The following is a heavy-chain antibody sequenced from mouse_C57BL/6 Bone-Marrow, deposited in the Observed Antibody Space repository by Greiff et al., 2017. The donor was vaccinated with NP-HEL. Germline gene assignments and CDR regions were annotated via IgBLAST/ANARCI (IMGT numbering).Heavy chain of an antibody. CDR1: GFTFNTYA. CDR3: VRDRRFYYDYDGGVWFAY. J-gene: IGHJ3*01. V-gene: IGHV10-3*01. Sequence: DVQLQESGGGLVQPKGSLKLSCAASGFTFNTYAMHWVRQAPGTGLAWVARIRSKSSNYATYYADSVKDRFTISRDDSQSMLYLQMNNLKTEDTAMYYCVRDRRFYYDYDGGVWFAYWGQGTLVTVSA. CDR2: IRSKSSNYAT. D-gene: IGHD2-4*01.